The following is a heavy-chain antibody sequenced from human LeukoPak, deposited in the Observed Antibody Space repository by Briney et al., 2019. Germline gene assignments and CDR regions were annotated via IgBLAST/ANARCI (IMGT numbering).Heavy chain of an antibody. Sequence: GGSLRLSCAASGFTFSSYSMNWVRQAPGKGLEWVANIKQDGSEKYYVDSVKGRFTISRDNAKNSLYLQMNSLRAEDTAVYYCARERITMVRGVIPNYYFDYWGQGTLVTVSS. J-gene: IGHJ4*02. CDR2: IKQDGSEK. D-gene: IGHD3-10*01. CDR3: ARERITMVRGVIPNYYFDY. V-gene: IGHV3-7*01. CDR1: GFTFSSYS.